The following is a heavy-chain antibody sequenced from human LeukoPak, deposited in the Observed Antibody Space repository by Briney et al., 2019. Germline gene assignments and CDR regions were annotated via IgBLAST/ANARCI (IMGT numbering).Heavy chain of an antibody. J-gene: IGHJ3*02. CDR2: IYYSGST. Sequence: SETLPLTCTVSGGSISSYYWSWIRQPPGKGLEWIGYIYYSGSTNYNPSLKSRVTISVDTSKNQFSLKLSSVTAADTAVYYCASSVTMDAFDIWGQGTMVTVSS. CDR1: GGSISSYY. CDR3: ASSVTMDAFDI. V-gene: IGHV4-59*01. D-gene: IGHD4-17*01.